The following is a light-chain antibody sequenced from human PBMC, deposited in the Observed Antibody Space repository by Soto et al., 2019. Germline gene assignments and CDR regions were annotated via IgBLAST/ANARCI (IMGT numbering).Light chain of an antibody. CDR1: RSIRNS. CDR3: QHRGEWPPGAT. Sequence: EIVLTQSPATLALSPGDRATLSCRASRSIRNSLAWYQQKPGQAPTPLLYDASNRTTGIAARFGCSGTGTDFALTITSLEPQDFAVYYCQHRGEWPPGATFGQGTRLEIK. J-gene: IGKJ5*01. CDR2: DAS. V-gene: IGKV3-11*01.